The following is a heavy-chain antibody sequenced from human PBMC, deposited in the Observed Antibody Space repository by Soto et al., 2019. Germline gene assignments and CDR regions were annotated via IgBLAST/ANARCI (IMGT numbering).Heavy chain of an antibody. J-gene: IGHJ5*02. Sequence: SGPTLVNPTQTLTLTCTFSGSSLTTSGVGVGWIRQPPGKALEWLALIYWNDDKRYSPSLKGRLTITKDTSKNQVVLAMTNMDPVDTATYYCAHHTITPVTNWFDPWGLGTLVTVSS. D-gene: IGHD1-20*01. CDR3: AHHTITPVTNWFDP. V-gene: IGHV2-5*01. CDR2: IYWNDDK. CDR1: GSSLTTSGVG.